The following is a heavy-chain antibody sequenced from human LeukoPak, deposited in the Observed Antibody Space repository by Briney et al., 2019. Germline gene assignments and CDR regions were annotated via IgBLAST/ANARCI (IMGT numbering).Heavy chain of an antibody. D-gene: IGHD3-22*01. V-gene: IGHV4-34*01. CDR2: INHSGST. CDR1: GGSFSGYY. J-gene: IGHJ2*01. CDR3: ARETDYYDSSGSHWYFDL. Sequence: SETLSLTCAVYGGSFSGYYWSWIRQPPGKGLEWIGEINHSGSTNYNPSLKSRGTISVDTSKNQFSLKLSSVTAADTAVYYCARETDYYDSSGSHWYFDLWGRGTLVTVSS.